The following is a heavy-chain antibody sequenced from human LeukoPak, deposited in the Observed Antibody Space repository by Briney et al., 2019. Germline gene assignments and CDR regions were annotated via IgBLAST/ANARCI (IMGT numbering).Heavy chain of an antibody. J-gene: IGHJ6*03. CDR1: GFTFSSYA. D-gene: IGHD6-19*01. CDR3: ARGDSSGRYMDV. Sequence: GGSLRLSCAASGFTFSSYAMHWVRQAPGKGLEGVAVISYDGSNKYYADSVKGRFTISRDNSKNTLYLQMNSLRAEDTAVYYCARGDSSGRYMDVWGKGTTVTVSS. V-gene: IGHV3-30*01. CDR2: ISYDGSNK.